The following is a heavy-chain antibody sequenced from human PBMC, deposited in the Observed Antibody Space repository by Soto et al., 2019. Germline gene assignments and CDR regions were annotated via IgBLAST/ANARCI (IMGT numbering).Heavy chain of an antibody. CDR3: ARDGYCVSSSCSFLPDF. D-gene: IGHD2-2*03. J-gene: IGHJ6*02. CDR2: ISKSGTTT. V-gene: IGHV3-48*02. CDR1: GFTFSTYG. Sequence: EVQLVESGGDLVQPGWSLRLSCVASGFTFSTYGMNWVRQGPGKGLEWLSSISKSGTTTYYADSVKGRFTVSRDNAKNSLSLQMNSLRDEEMAVYYWARDGYCVSSSCSFLPDFWGQGTTVTVSS.